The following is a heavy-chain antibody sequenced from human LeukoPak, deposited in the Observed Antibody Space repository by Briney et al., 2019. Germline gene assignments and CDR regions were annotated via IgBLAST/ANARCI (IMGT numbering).Heavy chain of an antibody. CDR1: GYTFTSYD. CDR3: ARSEHCSSTNCARGAFDI. Sequence: ASVKVSCKASGYTFTSYDINWVRQAPGQGLEWMGWMNPNSGNTGYAQKFQGRVTMTRNTSISTAYMKLSSLRSEDTAVYYCARSEHCSSTNCARGAFDIWGQGTMVTVSS. D-gene: IGHD2-2*01. J-gene: IGHJ3*02. V-gene: IGHV1-8*01. CDR2: MNPNSGNT.